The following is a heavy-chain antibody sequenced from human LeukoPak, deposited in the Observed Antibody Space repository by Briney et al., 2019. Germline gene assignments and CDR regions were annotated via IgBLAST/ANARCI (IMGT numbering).Heavy chain of an antibody. CDR3: ARLYSGTRPPDY. D-gene: IGHD3-10*01. Sequence: SETLSLTCTVSGGSIISSSYFWGWIRQPPGKGLEWIGSISYSGRTYYNPSLKSLVTISVDTSKNQVSLKLNSVTAADTAVFYCARLYSGTRPPDYWGQGTLDTVSS. J-gene: IGHJ4*02. CDR1: GGSIISSSYF. CDR2: ISYSGRT. V-gene: IGHV4-39*01.